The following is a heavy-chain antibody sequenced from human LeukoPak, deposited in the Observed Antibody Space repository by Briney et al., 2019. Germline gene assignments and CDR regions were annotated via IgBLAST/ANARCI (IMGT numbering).Heavy chain of an antibody. CDR2: ISGSGGST. D-gene: IGHD3-10*01. J-gene: IGHJ5*02. CDR3: AKDTRYGSGSPYGP. Sequence: GGSLRLSCAASGFTFSSYGMSWVRQAPGKGLEWVSAISGSGGSTYYADSVKGRFTISRDNSKNTLYLQMNSLRAEDTAVYYCAKDTRYGSGSPYGPWGQGTLVTVSS. CDR1: GFTFSSYG. V-gene: IGHV3-23*01.